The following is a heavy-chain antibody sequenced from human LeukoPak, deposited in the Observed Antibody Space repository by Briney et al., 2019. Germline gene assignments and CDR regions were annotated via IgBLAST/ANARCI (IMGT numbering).Heavy chain of an antibody. CDR3: ARDHRTMVRGVTQNWFDP. Sequence: PGGSLRLSCAASGFTFSDYYMSWIRQAPGKGLEWGSYISSSGSTIYYADSVKGRFTISRDNAKNSLYLQMNSLRAEDTAVYYCARDHRTMVRGVTQNWFDPWGQGTLVTVSS. CDR2: ISSSGSTI. D-gene: IGHD3-10*01. CDR1: GFTFSDYY. V-gene: IGHV3-11*01. J-gene: IGHJ5*02.